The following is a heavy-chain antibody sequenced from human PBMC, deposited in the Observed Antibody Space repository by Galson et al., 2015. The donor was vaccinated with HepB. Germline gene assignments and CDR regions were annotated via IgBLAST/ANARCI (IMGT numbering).Heavy chain of an antibody. CDR3: ATTPPSDY. J-gene: IGHJ4*02. V-gene: IGHV1-46*01. CDR2: INPSGGST. CDR1: GSTFISSY. Sequence: SVKVSCKASGSTFISSYILWVRQAPGQGLEWVGIINPSGGSTSYAQKFQGRVTMTRDTSTSTVYMELSSLKPEDTAVYYCATTPPSDYWGQGTLVTVSS. D-gene: IGHD1-1*01.